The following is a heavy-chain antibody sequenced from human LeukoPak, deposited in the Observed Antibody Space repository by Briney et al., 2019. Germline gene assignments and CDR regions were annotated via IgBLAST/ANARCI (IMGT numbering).Heavy chain of an antibody. V-gene: IGHV1-18*01. J-gene: IGHJ3*02. CDR2: ISAYNGNT. CDR1: GYTFISYG. Sequence: GASVKVSCKASGYTFISYGISWVRQAPGQGLEWMGWISAYNGNTNYAQKLQGRVTMTTDTSTSTAYMELRSLRSDDTAVYYCARATAAGDLDAFDIWGQGTMVTVSS. CDR3: ARATAAGDLDAFDI. D-gene: IGHD7-27*01.